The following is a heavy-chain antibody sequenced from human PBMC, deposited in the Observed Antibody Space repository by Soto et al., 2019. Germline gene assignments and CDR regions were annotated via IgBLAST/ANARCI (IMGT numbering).Heavy chain of an antibody. D-gene: IGHD6-6*01. CDR3: ARDPRYYYYMDV. CDR2: INTDGSST. J-gene: IGHJ6*03. CDR1: GFTFSNSYW. V-gene: IGHV3-74*01. Sequence: EVQLEESGGGLVQPGGSLRLSCEASGFTFSNSYWMHWVRQAPGKGLVWVSRINTDGSSTSYADSVKGRFIISRDNAKKTVYLQMNGLGPDDTAVYYCARDPRYYYYMDVWGKGTTVTVSS.